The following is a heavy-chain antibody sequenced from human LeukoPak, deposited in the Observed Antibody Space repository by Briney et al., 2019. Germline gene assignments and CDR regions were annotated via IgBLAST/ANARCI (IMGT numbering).Heavy chain of an antibody. J-gene: IGHJ6*03. CDR2: TYYRSKWYN. D-gene: IGHD2-2*01. V-gene: IGHV6-1*01. CDR3: ARAPVVPAPPDYYYYMDV. Sequence: SQTLSLTCAISGDSVSSNSAAWNWIRQSPSRGLEWLGRTYYRSKWYNDYAVSVKSRITINPDTSKNQSSLQLNSVTPEGTAVYYCARAPVVPAPPDYYYYMDVWGKGTTVTVSS. CDR1: GDSVSSNSAA.